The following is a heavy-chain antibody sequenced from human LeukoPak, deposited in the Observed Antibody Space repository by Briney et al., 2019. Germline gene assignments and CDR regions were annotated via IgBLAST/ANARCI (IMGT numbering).Heavy chain of an antibody. Sequence: SVKVSCKASGGTFSSYAISWVRQAPGQGLEWMGGIIPIFGTANYAQKFQGRVTITADKPTSTAYMELSSLRSEDTAVYYCARATTGDDEGAFDIWGQGTMVTVSS. V-gene: IGHV1-69*06. CDR3: ARATTGDDEGAFDI. J-gene: IGHJ3*02. CDR1: GGTFSSYA. CDR2: IIPIFGTA. D-gene: IGHD7-27*01.